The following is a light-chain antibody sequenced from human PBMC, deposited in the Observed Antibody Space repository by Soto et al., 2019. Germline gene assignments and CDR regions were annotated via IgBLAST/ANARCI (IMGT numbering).Light chain of an antibody. V-gene: IGLV1-40*01. J-gene: IGLJ2*01. CDR1: SSNIGAGHD. CDR2: VNS. Sequence: QSVLTQPPSVSGAPGQTVTISCTGSSSNIGAGHDVHWYQQLPGIAPKLLIYVNSNRPSGVPDRFSGSKSGTSASLAITGLQAEDEADYYCQSYDSSLSGYVVFGGGTKLTVL. CDR3: QSYDSSLSGYVV.